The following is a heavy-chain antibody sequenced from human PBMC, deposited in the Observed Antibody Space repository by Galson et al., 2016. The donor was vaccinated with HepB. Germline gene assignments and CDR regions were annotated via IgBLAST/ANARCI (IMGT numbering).Heavy chain of an antibody. V-gene: IGHV3-21*01. D-gene: IGHD4-11*01. J-gene: IGHJ3*02. CDR1: GFIFSTSR. Sequence: SLRLSCAASGFIFSTSRMNWVRQAPGKGLEWVSSITSSSTYIYYADSVKGRFTISRDNAKNSLYLEMNSLRAEDTALYFCARVPVDYRIAFDIWGQGTMVVVSS. CDR3: ARVPVDYRIAFDI. CDR2: ITSSSTYI.